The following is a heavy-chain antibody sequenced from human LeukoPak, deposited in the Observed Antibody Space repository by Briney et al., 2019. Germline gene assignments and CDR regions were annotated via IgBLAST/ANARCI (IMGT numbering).Heavy chain of an antibody. J-gene: IGHJ4*01. D-gene: IGHD3-10*01. V-gene: IGHV3-13*01. CDR3: ARGSDYTWGG. CDR2: IYRAGDT. Sequence: GGSLRLSCAASGFTLSTYDMHWVRQPTGEGLEWVSIIYRAGDTYYPGSVKGRFTISRDNAKNSLYLQMNSLRAEDTAVYYCARGSDYTWGGWGQGTLATVSS. CDR1: GFTLSTYD.